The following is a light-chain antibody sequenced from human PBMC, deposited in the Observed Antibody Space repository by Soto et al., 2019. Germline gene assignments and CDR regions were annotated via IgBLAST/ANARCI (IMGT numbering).Light chain of an antibody. Sequence: EIVLTQSPGTLSLSPGERATLSCRASQSVSRNFLAWYQQKPGQAPRVLIYEASFRATGIPDRFSGSGSGTDFTLTISRLEPEDFAVYYCQQYGSSPETFGQGTKVDIK. J-gene: IGKJ1*01. V-gene: IGKV3-20*01. CDR3: QQYGSSPET. CDR2: EAS. CDR1: QSVSRNF.